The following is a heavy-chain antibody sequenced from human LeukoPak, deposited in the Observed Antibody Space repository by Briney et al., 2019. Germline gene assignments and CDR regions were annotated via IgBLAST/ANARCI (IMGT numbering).Heavy chain of an antibody. CDR3: AKGADNPMYYYYYMDV. CDR1: GFTFRSYG. D-gene: IGHD5-24*01. V-gene: IGHV3-30*18. CDR2: ISYDGSNI. J-gene: IGHJ6*03. Sequence: PGGSLRLSCVASGFTFRSYGMHWVRQAPGKGLEWVAVISYDGSNIYYADSVKGRFTISRDNSKNTLYLQMNSLGAEDTAVYYCAKGADNPMYYYYYMDVWGKGTTVTVSS.